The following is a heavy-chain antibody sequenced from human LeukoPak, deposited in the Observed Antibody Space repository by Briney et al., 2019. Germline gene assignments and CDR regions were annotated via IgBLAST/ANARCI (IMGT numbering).Heavy chain of an antibody. J-gene: IGHJ4*02. V-gene: IGHV4-59*01. CDR2: IYYSGST. CDR3: ARSSYDILTGYYLYDY. Sequence: SETLSLTCTVSGGSISSYYWSWIRQPPGKGLEWIGYIYYSGSTNYNPSLKSRVTISVDTSKNQFSLKLSSVTAADTAVYYCARSSYDILTGYYLYDYWGQGTLVTVSS. D-gene: IGHD3-9*01. CDR1: GGSISSYY.